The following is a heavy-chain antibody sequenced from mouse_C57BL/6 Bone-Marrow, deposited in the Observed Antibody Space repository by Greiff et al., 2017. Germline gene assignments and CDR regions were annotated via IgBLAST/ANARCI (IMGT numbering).Heavy chain of an antibody. CDR2: INPNNGGT. D-gene: IGHD3-2*02. V-gene: IGHV1-26*01. CDR3: ARRTAQATWAMDY. J-gene: IGHJ4*01. Sequence: VQLQQSGPELVKPGASVKISCKASGYTFTDYYMNWVKQSHGKSLEWIGDINPNNGGTSYNQKFKGKATLTVDKSSSTAYMELRSLTSEDSAVYYCARRTAQATWAMDYWGQGTSVTVSS. CDR1: GYTFTDYY.